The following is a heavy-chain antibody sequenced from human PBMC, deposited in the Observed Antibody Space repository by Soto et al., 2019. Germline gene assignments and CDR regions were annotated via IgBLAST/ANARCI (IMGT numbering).Heavy chain of an antibody. CDR2: IYYSGDT. V-gene: IGHV4-39*01. CDR3: ASFQVPGNFDY. Sequence: PSETLSLTCTVSGGSIRSSNYYWAWVRQPPGKELEWIANIYYSGDTYFHPSLRSRLTVSVDTSKNQFSHKLSSLTAADTAMYYCASFQVPGNFDYWGQGTLVTVSS. J-gene: IGHJ4*02. CDR1: GGSIRSSNYY. D-gene: IGHD6-13*01.